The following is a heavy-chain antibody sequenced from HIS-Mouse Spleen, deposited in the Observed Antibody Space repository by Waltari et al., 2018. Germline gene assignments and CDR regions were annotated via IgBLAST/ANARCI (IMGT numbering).Heavy chain of an antibody. J-gene: IGHJ4*02. D-gene: IGHD6-19*01. CDR1: GFTFSSYG. V-gene: IGHV3-30*18. CDR3: AKASSGWLDY. CDR2: ISYAGSNK. Sequence: QVQLVESGGGVVQPGRSLRLSCAASGFTFSSYGMHWVRQAPGKGREGVAVISYAGSNKYYADSVKGRFTISRDNSKNTLYLQMNSLRAEDTAVYYCAKASSGWLDYWGQGTLVTVSS.